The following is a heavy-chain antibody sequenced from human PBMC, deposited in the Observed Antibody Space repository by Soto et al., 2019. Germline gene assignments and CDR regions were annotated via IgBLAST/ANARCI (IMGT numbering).Heavy chain of an antibody. Sequence: QVQLQRWGAGLLRPSETLSLTCAVYGGSFRGYYWTWLRQSPGRGLEWIGEINHSGSRNSNPSLKSRLTILVDTSRTQFSMNLTSVTAADAAVYYCARGRGFMSRNALDLWGQGTRVIVSS. J-gene: IGHJ3*01. CDR1: GGSFRGYY. CDR2: INHSGSR. CDR3: ARGRGFMSRNALDL. V-gene: IGHV4-34*01.